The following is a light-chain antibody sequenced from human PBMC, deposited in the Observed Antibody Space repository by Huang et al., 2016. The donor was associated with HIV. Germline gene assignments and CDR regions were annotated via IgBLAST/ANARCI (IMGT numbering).Light chain of an antibody. V-gene: IGKV1-5*01. CDR2: DAS. J-gene: IGKJ2*01. CDR3: QQYNSYPYT. Sequence: DIQMTQSPSTLSASVGERVTITCRASQNINKWLDWYQQEPGKAPKLLIYDASTLESGVPSRFSGSGSGTEFTLTVSSLQPDNSATYYCQQYNSYPYTFGQGTKLEIK. CDR1: QNINKW.